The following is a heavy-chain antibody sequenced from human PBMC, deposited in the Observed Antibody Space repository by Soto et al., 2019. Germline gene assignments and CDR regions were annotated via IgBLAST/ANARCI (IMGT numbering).Heavy chain of an antibody. J-gene: IGHJ3*02. CDR3: AKDYAKYQLLPTYDYGDYEAVAFDI. CDR1: GFTFDDYA. Sequence: GGSLRLSCAASGFTFDDYAMHWVRQAPGKGLEWVSGISWNSGSIGYADSVKGRFTISRDNAKNSLYLQMNSLRAEDTALYYCAKDYAKYQLLPTYDYGDYEAVAFDIWGQGTMVTVSS. D-gene: IGHD4-17*01. V-gene: IGHV3-9*01. CDR2: ISWNSGSI.